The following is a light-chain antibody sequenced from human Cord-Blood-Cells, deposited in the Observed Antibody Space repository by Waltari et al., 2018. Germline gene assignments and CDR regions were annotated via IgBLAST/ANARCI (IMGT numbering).Light chain of an antibody. Sequence: QSALTQPRSVSGSPGTLVTITRTATSHDVGGYNYVSWYQQHPGKAPKLMIYDVSKRPSGVPDRCSGSKSGNTASLTISGLQAEDEADYYCCSYAGSYTAYVFGTGTKVTVL. V-gene: IGLV2-11*01. CDR3: CSYAGSYTAYV. CDR1: SHDVGGYNY. J-gene: IGLJ1*01. CDR2: DVS.